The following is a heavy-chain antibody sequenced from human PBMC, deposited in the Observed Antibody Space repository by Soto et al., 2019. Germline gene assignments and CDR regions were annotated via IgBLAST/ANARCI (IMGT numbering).Heavy chain of an antibody. CDR3: ASLMSSGYYYGMDV. J-gene: IGHJ6*02. V-gene: IGHV1-69*02. CDR1: GGTFSSYT. Sequence: QVQLVQSGAEVEKPGSSVKVSCKASGGTFSSYTISWVRQAPGQGLEWMGRIIPILGIANYAQKFQGRVTITADQSTSTAYMELSSLRSEDTAVYYCASLMSSGYYYGMDVWGQGTTVTVSS. CDR2: IIPILGIA. D-gene: IGHD3-10*01.